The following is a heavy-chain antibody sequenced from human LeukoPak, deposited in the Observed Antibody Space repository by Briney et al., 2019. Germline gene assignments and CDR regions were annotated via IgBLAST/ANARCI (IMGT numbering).Heavy chain of an antibody. J-gene: IGHJ6*03. CDR3: AKDENIVVVPAAPWYYYYYMDV. V-gene: IGHV3-30*02. D-gene: IGHD2-2*01. CDR2: IRYDGSNK. CDR1: GFTFSSYG. Sequence: SGGSLRLSCAASGFTFSSYGMHWVRQAPGKGLEWVAFIRYDGSNKYYADSVKGRFTISRDNSKNTLYLQMNSLRAEDTAVYYCAKDENIVVVPAAPWYYYYYMDVWGKGTTATVSS.